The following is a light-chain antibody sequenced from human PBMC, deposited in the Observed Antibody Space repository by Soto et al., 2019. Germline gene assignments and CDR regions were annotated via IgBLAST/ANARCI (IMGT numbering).Light chain of an antibody. CDR2: AAS. CDR1: QSISIN. V-gene: IGKV1-39*01. J-gene: IGKJ2*01. CDR3: QQSSTTLYT. Sequence: IQMTQSPSSLSASVGDRVTITCRASQSISINLSWYQQKPGKAPQLLIYAASSLQSGVQSRFSGGGSGTDFTLSISSVQPDDFAFYYWQQSSTTLYTFGQGTNLE.